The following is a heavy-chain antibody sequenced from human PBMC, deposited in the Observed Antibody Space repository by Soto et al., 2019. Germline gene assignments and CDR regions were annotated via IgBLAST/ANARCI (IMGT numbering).Heavy chain of an antibody. CDR3: ARYLKQYFYSSAPKTFGP. J-gene: IGHJ5*02. D-gene: IGHD3-10*01. V-gene: IGHV1-18*01. CDR1: GYNFIGYC. CDR2: ISADTGNT. Sequence: ASVNVSCKASGYNFIGYCSNWVRQPPGQGLEYLGWISADTGNTNFAQSLHGRVTLTTDSATNTAYLDLRSLRTEYTAVYYCARYLKQYFYSSAPKTFGPWGQGTLVTVSS.